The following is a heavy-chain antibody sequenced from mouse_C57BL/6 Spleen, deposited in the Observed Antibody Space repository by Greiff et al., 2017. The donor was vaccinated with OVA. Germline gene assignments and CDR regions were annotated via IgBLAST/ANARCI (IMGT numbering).Heavy chain of an antibody. J-gene: IGHJ1*03. Sequence: EVKLMESGPELVKPGASVKISCKASGYSFTGYYMNWVKQSPEKSLEWIGEINPSTGGTTYNQKFKAKATLTVDKSSSTAYMQLKSLTSEDSAVYYCARGPRGWYFDVWGTGTTVTVSS. CDR3: ARGPRGWYFDV. CDR1: GYSFTGYY. CDR2: INPSTGGT. V-gene: IGHV1-42*01.